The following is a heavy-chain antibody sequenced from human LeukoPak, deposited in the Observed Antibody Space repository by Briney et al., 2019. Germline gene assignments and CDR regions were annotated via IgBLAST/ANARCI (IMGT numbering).Heavy chain of an antibody. D-gene: IGHD6-19*01. Sequence: SETLSLTCTVSGYSISSGYYWGWIRQPPGKGLEWIGSIYHSGSTYYNPSLKSRVTISVDTSKNQFPLKLSSVTAADTAVYYCARGTGPWLAGGYFDYWGQGTLVTVSS. CDR3: ARGTGPWLAGGYFDY. CDR1: GYSISSGYY. CDR2: IYHSGST. J-gene: IGHJ4*02. V-gene: IGHV4-38-2*02.